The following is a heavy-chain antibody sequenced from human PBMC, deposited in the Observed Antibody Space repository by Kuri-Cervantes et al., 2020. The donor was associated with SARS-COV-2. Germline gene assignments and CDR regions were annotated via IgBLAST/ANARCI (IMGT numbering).Heavy chain of an antibody. V-gene: IGHV3-30-3*01. D-gene: IGHD2-21*01. J-gene: IGHJ4*02. CDR2: ISYDGSNT. CDR3: ARDRVGVHDY. CDR1: GFTFNTCA. Sequence: LSLTCAASGFTFNTCAMHWVRQAPGKGLEWVAIISYDGSNTYYADSVKGRFTISRDNSKNTLYLQMNSLRTEDTAIYYCARDRVGVHDYWGQGTLVTVSS.